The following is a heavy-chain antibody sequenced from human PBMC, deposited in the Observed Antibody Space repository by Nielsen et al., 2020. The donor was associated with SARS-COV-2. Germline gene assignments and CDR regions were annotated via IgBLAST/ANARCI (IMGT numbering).Heavy chain of an antibody. CDR2: IYPGDSDT. J-gene: IGHJ4*02. V-gene: IGHV5-51*01. CDR3: ARSGRSGHTSIDY. D-gene: IGHD3-10*01. CDR1: GYSFTIYW. Sequence: GESLKISCKGSGYSFTIYWIGWVRQMPGKGLEWMGIIYPGDSDTRYSPSLQGQVTISADKSISTAYLQWSSLKASDTAMYYCARSGRSGHTSIDYWGQGTLVTVSS.